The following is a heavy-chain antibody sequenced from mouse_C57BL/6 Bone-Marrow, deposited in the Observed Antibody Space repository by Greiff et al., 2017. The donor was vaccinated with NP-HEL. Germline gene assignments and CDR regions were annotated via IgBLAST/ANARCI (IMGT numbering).Heavy chain of an antibody. CDR3: LWDWYFDV. CDR2: IYPRSGNT. Sequence: QVQLKESGAELARPGASVKLSCKASGYTFTSYGISWVKQRTGQGLEWIGEIYPRSGNTYYNEKFKGKATLTADKSSSTAYMELRSLTSEDSAVYFCLWDWYFDVWGTGTTVTVSS. J-gene: IGHJ1*03. V-gene: IGHV1-81*01. CDR1: GYTFTSYG. D-gene: IGHD4-1*01.